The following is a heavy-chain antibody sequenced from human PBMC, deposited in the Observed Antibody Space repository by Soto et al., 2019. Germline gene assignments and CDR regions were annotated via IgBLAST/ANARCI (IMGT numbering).Heavy chain of an antibody. V-gene: IGHV1-8*01. CDR3: ASTRGYSYGLDY. J-gene: IGHJ4*02. CDR2: MNPNSGNT. CDR1: GYTFTSYD. Sequence: QVQLVQSGAEVKKLGASVKVSCKASGYTFTSYDINWVRQATGQGLEWMGWMNPNSGNTGYAQKFQGRVTMTRNTSISTAYMELSSLRSEDTAVYYCASTRGYSYGLDYWGQGTLVTVSS. D-gene: IGHD5-18*01.